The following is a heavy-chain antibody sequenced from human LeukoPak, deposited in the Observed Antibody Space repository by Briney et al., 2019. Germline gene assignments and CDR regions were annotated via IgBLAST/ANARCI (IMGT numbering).Heavy chain of an antibody. D-gene: IGHD5-24*01. J-gene: IGHJ4*02. V-gene: IGHV3-23*01. Sequence: GGSLRLSCAASGSTFSSSAMSWVRQAPGKGLEWVSSISGSGSGGSTYYADSVKGRFTISRDNSKNTLYLQMNSLIAEDTAVYYCAKSGYNRFDYGGQGTRVTVSA. CDR1: GSTFSSSA. CDR2: ISGSGSGGST. CDR3: AKSGYNRFDY.